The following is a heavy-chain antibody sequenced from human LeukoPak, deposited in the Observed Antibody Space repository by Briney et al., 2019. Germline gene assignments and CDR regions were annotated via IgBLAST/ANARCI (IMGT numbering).Heavy chain of an antibody. CDR1: GGSISSYY. CDR3: AAYRQPPEYYFDY. D-gene: IGHD1-14*01. Sequence: SETLFLTCTVSGGSISSYYWSWIRQPPGKGLEWIGCIYYSGSTNYNPSLKSRVTISVDTSKNQFSLKLSSVTAADTAVYYCAAYRQPPEYYFDYWGQGTLVTVSS. CDR2: IYYSGST. V-gene: IGHV4-59*08. J-gene: IGHJ4*02.